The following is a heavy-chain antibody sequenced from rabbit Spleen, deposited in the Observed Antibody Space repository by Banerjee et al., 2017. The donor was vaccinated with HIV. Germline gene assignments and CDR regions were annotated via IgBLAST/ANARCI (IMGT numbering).Heavy chain of an antibody. D-gene: IGHD1-1*01. CDR1: GVSFSGDSY. V-gene: IGHV1S40*01. J-gene: IGHJ4*01. CDR2: IDTGSSGFT. CDR3: ARDLTGVIGWNFGW. Sequence: QSLEESGGDLVKPGASLTLSCTASGVSFSGDSYMCWVRQAPGKGLEWIVCIDTGSSGFTYFASWVKGRFTISKTSSTTVTLQMTSLTAADTATYFCARDLTGVIGWNFGWWGPGTLVTVS.